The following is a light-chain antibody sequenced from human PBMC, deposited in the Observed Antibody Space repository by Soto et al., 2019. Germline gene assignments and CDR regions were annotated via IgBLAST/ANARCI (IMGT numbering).Light chain of an antibody. V-gene: IGKV1-39*01. CDR2: AAS. CDR3: QQSYVGPQT. J-gene: IGKJ1*01. CDR1: QNIAT. Sequence: QMTQSPSSLSASVGDRVTITCRASQNIATILNWYPQRLGKAPKLLIYAASDFKSGIPSRFSGSGSGTDFTLTIGSLQPEDFATYYCQQSYVGPQTFGQGTKVEI.